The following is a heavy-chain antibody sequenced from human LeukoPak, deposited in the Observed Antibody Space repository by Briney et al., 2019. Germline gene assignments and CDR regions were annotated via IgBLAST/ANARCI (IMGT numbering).Heavy chain of an antibody. J-gene: IGHJ4*02. CDR3: AKDSYSKGDF. Sequence: GGSLRLSCAASGFTFSSYPVSWVRQAPGRGLEWVSAITSSGGTYYIPSVRGRFIVSRDNSRNTLYLQMNGLTAEDTAVYYCAKDSYSKGDFWGQGVLVTVSS. CDR1: GFTFSSYP. D-gene: IGHD6-13*01. V-gene: IGHV3-23*01. CDR2: ITSSGGT.